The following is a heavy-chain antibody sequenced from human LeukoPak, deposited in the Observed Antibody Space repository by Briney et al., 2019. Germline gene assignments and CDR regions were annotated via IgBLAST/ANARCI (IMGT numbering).Heavy chain of an antibody. Sequence: SETLSLTRVVSRGSISTYYWSWIRQPPGKGLEWIGYLYSSGSTNYNPSLKSRVSISEDTSKNQFSLKLSSVTAADTAVYYCARHGRNYYDSSGYYLEAFDIWGQGTMVTVSS. CDR2: LYSSGST. V-gene: IGHV4-59*08. J-gene: IGHJ3*02. CDR3: ARHGRNYYDSSGYYLEAFDI. CDR1: RGSISTYY. D-gene: IGHD3-22*01.